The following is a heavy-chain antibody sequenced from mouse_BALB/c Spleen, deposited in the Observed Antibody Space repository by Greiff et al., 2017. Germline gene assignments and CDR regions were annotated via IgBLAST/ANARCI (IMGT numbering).Heavy chain of an antibody. V-gene: IGHV1-20*02. CDR3: ARDDYDLGFDY. Sequence: VQLQQSGPELVKPGAPVKISCKASGYSFTGYFMNWVMQSHGKSLEWIGRINPYNGDTFYNQKFKGKATLTVDKSSSTAHMELRSLASEDSAVYYCARDDYDLGFDYWGQGTTLTVSS. CDR2: INPYNGDT. D-gene: IGHD2-4*01. CDR1: GYSFTGYF. J-gene: IGHJ2*01.